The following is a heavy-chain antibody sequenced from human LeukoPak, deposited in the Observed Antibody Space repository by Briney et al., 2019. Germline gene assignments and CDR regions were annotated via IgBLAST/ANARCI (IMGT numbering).Heavy chain of an antibody. V-gene: IGHV4-39*01. CDR2: IYYSGNT. D-gene: IGHD1-26*01. CDR1: GGSINSGDYY. CDR3: ARHQVGALRGGGAFDI. Sequence: SETLSLTCTVSGGSINSGDYYWGWIRQPPGKGLEWIGSIYYSGNTYYNPSLKSRVTISVDTSKNQFSLKLTSVTAADTTVYYCARHQVGALRGGGAFDIWGQGTMVIVSS. J-gene: IGHJ3*02.